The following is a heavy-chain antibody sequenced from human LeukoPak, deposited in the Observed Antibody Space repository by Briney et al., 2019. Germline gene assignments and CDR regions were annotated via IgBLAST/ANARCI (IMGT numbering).Heavy chain of an antibody. V-gene: IGHV3-7*04. J-gene: IGHJ4*02. CDR1: GFTFSNYW. D-gene: IGHD3-3*01. CDR3: ARVYDVWSGYYRDY. Sequence: GGSLRLSCAASGFTFSNYWLTWVRQAPGKGLEWVANIKQDGSEGYYVDSVKGRFIVSRDNAKNSLYLQMNSLRAEDTAVYYCARVYDVWSGYYRDYWGQGTLVTVSS. CDR2: IKQDGSEG.